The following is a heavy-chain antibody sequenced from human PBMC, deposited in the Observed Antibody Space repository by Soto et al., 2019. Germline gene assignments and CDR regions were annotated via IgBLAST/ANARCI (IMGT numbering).Heavy chain of an antibody. Sequence: QVQLQESGPGLVKPSQTLSLTCTVSGGSISSGDYYWSCIRQPPGKGLEWIGYIYYSGSTYYNPSLKSLVTLSVDTSKNQFSLKLSSVTDADTAVYYCARADYYYYSGMDVWGQGTTVTVSS. J-gene: IGHJ6*02. CDR2: IYYSGST. CDR3: ARADYYYYSGMDV. CDR1: GGSISSGDYY. V-gene: IGHV4-30-4*01.